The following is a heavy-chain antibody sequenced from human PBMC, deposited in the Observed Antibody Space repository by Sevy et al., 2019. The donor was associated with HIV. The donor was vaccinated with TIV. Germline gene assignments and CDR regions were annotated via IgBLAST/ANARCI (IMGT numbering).Heavy chain of an antibody. J-gene: IGHJ4*02. CDR1: GASISSSGYY. CDR2: IRYSGST. D-gene: IGHD6-19*01. CDR3: AGPILTYRSGWSYYDH. V-gene: IGHV4-39*01. Sequence: SETLSLTCTVSGASISSSGYYWGRIRQPPGKGLEWIASIRYSGSTYYNPSLRSRVTISADASKNQFSLKLNSVTAADTAVYYCAGPILTYRSGWSYYDHWGQGTVVTVSS.